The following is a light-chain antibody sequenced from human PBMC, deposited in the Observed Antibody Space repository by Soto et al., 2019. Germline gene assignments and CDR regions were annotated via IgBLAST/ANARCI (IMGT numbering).Light chain of an antibody. Sequence: EVVMRQSPATLSVSPGEGATLSCRASQGIGDTLAWYQHKPGQAPTLLMSGASNRASGVPVRFSGSGSGTDFTLTITRLEPEDFALYYCQQYGGSPITFGLGTRLEIK. CDR3: QQYGGSPIT. CDR2: GAS. CDR1: QGIGDT. V-gene: IGKV3-20*01. J-gene: IGKJ5*01.